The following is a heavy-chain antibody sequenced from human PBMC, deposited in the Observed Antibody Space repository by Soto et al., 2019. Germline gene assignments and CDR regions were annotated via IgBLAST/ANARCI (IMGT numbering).Heavy chain of an antibody. CDR1: GGSISSGDYY. J-gene: IGHJ5*02. D-gene: IGHD4-17*01. Sequence: PSETLSLTCTVSGGSISSGDYYWSWIRQPPGKGLEWIGYIYYSGSTNYNPSLKSRVTISVDTSKNQFSLKLSSVTAADTAVYYCARFLFVYGDYDANWFDPWGQGTLVTVSS. CDR2: IYYSGST. V-gene: IGHV4-30-4*01. CDR3: ARFLFVYGDYDANWFDP.